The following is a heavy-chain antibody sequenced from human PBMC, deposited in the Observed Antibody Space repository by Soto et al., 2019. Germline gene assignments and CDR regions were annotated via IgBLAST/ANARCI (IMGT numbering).Heavy chain of an antibody. CDR1: GYTFTSYG. V-gene: IGHV1-18*01. J-gene: IGHJ4*02. CDR2: ISAYNGNT. CDR3: ARDLVGIAAAGTALFDY. Sequence: ASVKVSCKASGYTFTSYGISWVRQAPGQGLEWMGWISAYNGNTNYAQKLQGRVTMTTDTSTSTAYMGLRSLRSDDTAVYYCARDLVGIAAAGTALFDYWGQGTLVTVSS. D-gene: IGHD6-13*01.